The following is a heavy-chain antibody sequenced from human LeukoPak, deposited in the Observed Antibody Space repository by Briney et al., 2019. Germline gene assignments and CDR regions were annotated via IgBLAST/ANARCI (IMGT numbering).Heavy chain of an antibody. Sequence: SETLSLTCTVSGGSISSYYWSWIRQPPGKGLEWIGYIYYSGSTNYNPSLKSRVTISVDTSKNQFSLKLSSVTAADTAVYYCARGRPVRVTIFGVVPNFDYWGQGTLVTVSS. CDR3: ARGRPVRVTIFGVVPNFDY. J-gene: IGHJ4*02. CDR2: IYYSGST. CDR1: GGSISSYY. D-gene: IGHD3-3*01. V-gene: IGHV4-59*01.